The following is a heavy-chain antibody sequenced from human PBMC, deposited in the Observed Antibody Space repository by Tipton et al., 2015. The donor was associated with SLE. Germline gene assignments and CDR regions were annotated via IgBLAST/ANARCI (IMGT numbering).Heavy chain of an antibody. V-gene: IGHV3-48*03. J-gene: IGHJ4*02. CDR2: ISSSGSTI. CDR1: GFTFSSYE. Sequence: SLRLSCAASGFTFSSYEMNWVRQAPGKGLEWVSYISSSGSTIYYADSVKGRFTISRDDAKNSLYLQMNGLRAEDTAVYYCARAGGDYYFDYWGRGTLVTVSS. CDR3: ARAGGDYYFDY. D-gene: IGHD2-21*01.